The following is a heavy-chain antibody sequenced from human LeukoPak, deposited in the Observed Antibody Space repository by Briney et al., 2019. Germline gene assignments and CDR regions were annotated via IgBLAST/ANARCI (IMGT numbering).Heavy chain of an antibody. J-gene: IGHJ4*02. CDR2: ISSGSRTI. CDR1: GFIFSDYN. CDR3: AREPPGNYDSSGYYYAYFDC. Sequence: PGGSLRLSCAASGFIFSDYNMNWVRQAPGKGLEWVSYISSGSRTIYYADSVKGRFTISRDNAKNSLYLQMNSLTDEDTAVYYCAREPPGNYDSSGYYYAYFDCWGQGTLVTVSS. V-gene: IGHV3-48*02. D-gene: IGHD3-22*01.